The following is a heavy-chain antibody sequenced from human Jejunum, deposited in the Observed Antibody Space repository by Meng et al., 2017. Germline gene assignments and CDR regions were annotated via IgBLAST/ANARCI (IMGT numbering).Heavy chain of an antibody. Sequence: ASVKVSCKASGDTFTNYDINWVRQATGQGLEWMGWMSPHSGYTGYAQMFQGRLTITRNISINTVYMELSNLRSDDTAVYYCATSRNGFPDWGQGTLVTVSS. V-gene: IGHV1-8*03. CDR3: ATSRNGFPD. CDR1: GDTFTNYD. CDR2: MSPHSGYT. J-gene: IGHJ4*02. D-gene: IGHD6-19*01.